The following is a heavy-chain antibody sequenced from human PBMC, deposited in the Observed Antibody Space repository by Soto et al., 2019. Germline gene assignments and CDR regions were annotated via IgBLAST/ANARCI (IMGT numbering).Heavy chain of an antibody. V-gene: IGHV4-59*01. D-gene: IGHD6-6*01. CDR2: MQDSGST. CDR1: GASISSYY. Sequence: QVQLQESGPGLVKPSETLSLTCTVPGASISSYYWNWIRQPPGKGLEWIGYMQDSGSTSYNPSLKSRVTISVDTSRNQLSLKLTSVTAADTAVYYCAAPPRYWGQGILVTVSS. J-gene: IGHJ4*02. CDR3: AAPPRY.